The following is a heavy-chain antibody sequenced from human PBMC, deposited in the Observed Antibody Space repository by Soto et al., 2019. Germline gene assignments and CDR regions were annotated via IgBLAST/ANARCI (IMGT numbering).Heavy chain of an antibody. Sequence: PSETLSLTCTVSGESVNSGRYYWHWIRHHPGKGLEWIGYIFYSGTTYYNPSLWTRVTISLDTSKNQLSLNLTSVTAADTAVYYCASHDADTAKGDYYYGMDVWGQGTTVTVSS. D-gene: IGHD5-18*01. CDR2: IFYSGTT. CDR3: ASHDADTAKGDYYYGMDV. V-gene: IGHV4-31*03. J-gene: IGHJ6*01. CDR1: GESVNSGRYY.